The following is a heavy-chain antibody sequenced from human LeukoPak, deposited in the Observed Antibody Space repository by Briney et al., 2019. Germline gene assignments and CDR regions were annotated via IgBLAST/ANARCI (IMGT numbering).Heavy chain of an antibody. CDR2: ISSSSSYI. CDR3: ARDGGSGSYYNNNWFDP. Sequence: TGGSLRLSCAASGFTFSSYSMSWVRQAPGKGLEWVSSISSSSSYIYYADSVKGRFTISRDNAKNSLYLQMNSLRAEDTAVYYCARDGGSGSYYNNNWFDPWGQGTLVTVSS. J-gene: IGHJ5*02. D-gene: IGHD3-10*01. CDR1: GFTFSSYS. V-gene: IGHV3-21*01.